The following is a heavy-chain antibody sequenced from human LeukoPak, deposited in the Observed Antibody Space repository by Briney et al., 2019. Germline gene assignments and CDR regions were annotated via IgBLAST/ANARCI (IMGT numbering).Heavy chain of an antibody. CDR3: AKGIAAAGTSAY. Sequence: GGSLRLSCAASGFTFSSYGMHWVRQAPGKGLEWVAVISYDGSNKYYADSVKGRFTISRDNSKNTLYLQMNSLRAEDTAVYYCAKGIAAAGTSAYWGQGTLVTVSS. CDR2: ISYDGSNK. D-gene: IGHD6-13*01. V-gene: IGHV3-30*18. CDR1: GFTFSSYG. J-gene: IGHJ4*02.